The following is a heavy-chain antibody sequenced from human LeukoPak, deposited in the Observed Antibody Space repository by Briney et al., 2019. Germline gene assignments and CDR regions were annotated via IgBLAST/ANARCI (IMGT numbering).Heavy chain of an antibody. J-gene: IGHJ6*03. CDR3: AGLGYCSSTSCHGLDYYYHYMDV. CDR1: GYTFTGYY. CDR2: INPNSGGT. V-gene: IGHV1-2*02. D-gene: IGHD2-2*01. Sequence: ASVKVSWKASGYTFTGYYMHWVRQAPGQGLKWMGWINPNSGGTNYAQKFQGRVTMTRDTSISTAYMELSRLRSDDTAVYYCAGLGYCSSTSCHGLDYYYHYMDVWGKGTTVTVSS.